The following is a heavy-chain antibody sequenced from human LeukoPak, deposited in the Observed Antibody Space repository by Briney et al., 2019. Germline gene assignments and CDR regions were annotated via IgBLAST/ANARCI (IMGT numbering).Heavy chain of an antibody. D-gene: IGHD6-13*01. J-gene: IGHJ5*02. CDR2: ISSSGSTI. V-gene: IGHV3-48*03. CDR3: AKGGGVWQQLEDNWFDP. CDR1: GFTFSSYE. Sequence: PGGSLRLSCAASGFTFSSYEMNWVRQAPGKGLEWVSYISSSGSTIYYADSVKGRFTISRDNAKNSLYLQMNSLRAEDTAVYYCAKGGGVWQQLEDNWFDPWGQGTLVTVSS.